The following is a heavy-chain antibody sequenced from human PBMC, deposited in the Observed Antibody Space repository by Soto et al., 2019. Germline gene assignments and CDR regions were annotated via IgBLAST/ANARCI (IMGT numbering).Heavy chain of an antibody. J-gene: IGHJ6*02. CDR3: ARDIGIAAAGTDYYYGMDV. Sequence: SETLSLTCTVSAGSTRSYNWSWIHLPAGKGLEWIGRIYTSGSTNYNPSLKSRVTMSVDTSKNQFSLKLSSVTAADTAVYYCARDIGIAAAGTDYYYGMDVWGQGTTVT. CDR2: IYTSGST. V-gene: IGHV4-4*07. D-gene: IGHD6-13*01. CDR1: AGSTRSYN.